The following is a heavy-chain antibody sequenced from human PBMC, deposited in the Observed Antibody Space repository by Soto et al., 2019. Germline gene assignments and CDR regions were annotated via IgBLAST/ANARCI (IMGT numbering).Heavy chain of an antibody. Sequence: PGGSLRLSCAASGFTFSSYGMHWVRQAPGKGLEWVAVIWYDGSNKYYADSVKGRFTISRDNSKNTLYLQMNSLRAEDTAVYYCARETLNLLGWFGPWGQGNLVTVSP. J-gene: IGHJ5*02. V-gene: IGHV3-33*01. CDR2: IWYDGSNK. CDR1: GFTFSSYG. CDR3: ARETLNLLGWFGP. D-gene: IGHD1-20*01.